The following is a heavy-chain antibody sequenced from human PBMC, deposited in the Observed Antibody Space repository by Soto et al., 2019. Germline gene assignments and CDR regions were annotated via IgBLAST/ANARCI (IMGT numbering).Heavy chain of an antibody. J-gene: IGHJ4*02. CDR2: ITPILGTP. D-gene: IGHD3-10*01. V-gene: IGHV1-69*01. CDR1: GGAFGNFA. CDR3: VRGGSGSRGDY. Sequence: QVQLVQSGAEMKKPGSSVKVSCKTSGGAFGNFAVSWVRQAPGQGLEWVGGITPILGTPSYAQKFQGRVTITADVSTTSAYKEITSLTSEDTALYYCVRGGSGSRGDYWGQGTLVTVSS.